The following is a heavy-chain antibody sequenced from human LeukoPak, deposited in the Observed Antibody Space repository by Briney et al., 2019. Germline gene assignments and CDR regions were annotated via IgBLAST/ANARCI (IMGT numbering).Heavy chain of an antibody. CDR1: GFSISTFE. J-gene: IGHJ4*02. Sequence: PGGSLRLSCAASGFSISTFEMNWVRQAPGKGLEWVSYISDSGSAIQHADSVRGRFAISRDNAKNSLYLEVHSLRVEDTAVYYCATKVAGTSHFSYWGQGTLVTVSS. CDR2: ISDSGSAI. V-gene: IGHV3-48*03. CDR3: ATKVAGTSHFSY. D-gene: IGHD6-19*01.